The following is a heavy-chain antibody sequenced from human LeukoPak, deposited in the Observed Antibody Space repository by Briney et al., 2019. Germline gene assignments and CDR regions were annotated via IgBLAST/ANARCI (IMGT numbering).Heavy chain of an antibody. CDR1: GFTFSRYW. CDR3: ARGTRTTMIVVKGDAFDI. D-gene: IGHD3-22*01. Sequence: PGGSLRLSCAASGFTFSRYWMHWVRQVPGKGLVWVSRLNSDGSSTSYADSVKGRFAISRDNAKNTLYLQMNSLRAEDTAVYYCARGTRTTMIVVKGDAFDIWGQGTMVTVSS. V-gene: IGHV3-74*01. CDR2: LNSDGSST. J-gene: IGHJ3*02.